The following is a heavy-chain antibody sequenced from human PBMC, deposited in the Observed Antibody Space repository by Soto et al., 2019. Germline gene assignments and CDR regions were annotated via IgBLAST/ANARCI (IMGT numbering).Heavy chain of an antibody. V-gene: IGHV1-69*05. D-gene: IGHD3-3*01. CDR1: GGTFSSYA. CDR3: ARGRPVEWLLSAVPLDI. J-gene: IGHJ3*02. Sequence: VASVKFSCKASGGTFSSYAISWVRQAPGQGLEWMGGIIPIFGTANYAQKFQGRVTMTTDTSTSTAYMELRSLRSDDTAVYYCARGRPVEWLLSAVPLDIWGQGTMVTVSS. CDR2: IIPIFGTA.